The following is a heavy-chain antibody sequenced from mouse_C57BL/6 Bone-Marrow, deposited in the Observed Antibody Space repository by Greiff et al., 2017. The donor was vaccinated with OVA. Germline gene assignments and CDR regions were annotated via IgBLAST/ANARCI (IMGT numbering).Heavy chain of an antibody. Sequence: QVQLQQPGAELVKPGASVKLSCKASGYTFTSYWMQWVKQRPGQGLEWIGEIDPSDSYTNYNQKFKGKATLTVDTSSSTAYMQLSSLTSEDSAVYYCARWTTVVAFDYWGQGTTLTVSS. V-gene: IGHV1-50*01. CDR3: ARWTTVVAFDY. J-gene: IGHJ2*01. CDR2: IDPSDSYT. D-gene: IGHD1-1*01. CDR1: GYTFTSYW.